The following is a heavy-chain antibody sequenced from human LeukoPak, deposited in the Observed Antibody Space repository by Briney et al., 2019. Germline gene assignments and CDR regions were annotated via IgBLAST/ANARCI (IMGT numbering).Heavy chain of an antibody. CDR3: ARADSYYDSSGYYH. CDR2: INHSGST. D-gene: IGHD3-22*01. Sequence: SETLSLTCTVSGGSISGYYWSWIRQPPGKGLEWIGEINHSGSTNYNPSLKSRVTISVDTSKNQFSLKLSSVTAADTAVYYCARADSYYDSSGYYHWGQGTLVTVSS. J-gene: IGHJ4*02. V-gene: IGHV4-34*01. CDR1: GGSISGYY.